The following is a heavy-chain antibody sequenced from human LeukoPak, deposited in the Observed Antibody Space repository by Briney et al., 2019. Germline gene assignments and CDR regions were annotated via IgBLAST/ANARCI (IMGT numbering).Heavy chain of an antibody. J-gene: IGHJ1*01. CDR1: GFTISNYY. Sequence: GGSPRLSCVTSGFTISNYYMNWVRQAPGKGLEWVASIKPDGSAKNYVDSVKGRFTISRDNAKNSLHLQMNSLRAEDTAVYYCAREVHWSVEHWGQGSLVSVSS. CDR3: AREVHWSVEH. D-gene: IGHD1-1*01. V-gene: IGHV3-7*05. CDR2: IKPDGSAK.